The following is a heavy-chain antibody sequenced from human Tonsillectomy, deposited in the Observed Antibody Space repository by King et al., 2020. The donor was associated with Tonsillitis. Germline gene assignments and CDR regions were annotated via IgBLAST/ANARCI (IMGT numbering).Heavy chain of an antibody. CDR1: GFTVSNNY. D-gene: IGHD1-26*01. CDR2: IYNGGST. V-gene: IGHV3-53*04. CDR3: AGGAAYYYYGMDV. Sequence: QLVQSGGGLVQPGGSLRLSCAASGFTVSNNYMSWVRQAPGKGLEWVSVIYNGGSTYYADSVKGRFSISRHNSKNTLYLQMNSLRAEDTAVYYCAGGAAYYYYGMDVWGQGTTVTVSS. J-gene: IGHJ6*02.